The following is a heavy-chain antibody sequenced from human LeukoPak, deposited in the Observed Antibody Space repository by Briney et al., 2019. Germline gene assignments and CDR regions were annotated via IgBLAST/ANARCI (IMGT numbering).Heavy chain of an antibody. D-gene: IGHD3-16*01. Sequence: GRSLRLSCAASGFTFSSYGMHWVRQAPGNGLKWVAVIRYDGSNKYYADSVKGRFTISRDNSKNTLYLQMNSLRAEDTAVYYCARGGVYNWFDPWGQGTLVTVSS. CDR3: ARGGVYNWFDP. CDR2: IRYDGSNK. J-gene: IGHJ5*02. CDR1: GFTFSSYG. V-gene: IGHV3-33*01.